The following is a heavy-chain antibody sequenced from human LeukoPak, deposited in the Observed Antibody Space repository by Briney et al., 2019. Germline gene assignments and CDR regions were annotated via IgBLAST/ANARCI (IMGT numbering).Heavy chain of an antibody. Sequence: VASVKVPCKASGYTFTDYYIHWVRQAPGQGLQWMAWINPDNGGTNYAQKFQGRVTLTTDTSISTAYMELSGLRSDDTAVYYCARWLMRATTRDAFDIWGQGTMVTVSS. CDR1: GYTFTDYY. J-gene: IGHJ3*02. V-gene: IGHV1-2*02. CDR3: ARWLMRATTRDAFDI. CDR2: INPDNGGT. D-gene: IGHD1-26*01.